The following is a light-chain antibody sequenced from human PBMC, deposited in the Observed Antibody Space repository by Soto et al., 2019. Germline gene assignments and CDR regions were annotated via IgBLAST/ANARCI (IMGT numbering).Light chain of an antibody. Sequence: SHETQSASTLSGAVEDRVTITCRAAQGISSWLGWYQQKTGKATKLLIYAASSLQSGVPSRFRGSGSGTDLTLTISSMKFEDFETYYCQQANSFTITFGHGTRLEI. CDR3: QQANSFTIT. V-gene: IGKV1-12*01. CDR2: AAS. CDR1: QGISSW. J-gene: IGKJ5*01.